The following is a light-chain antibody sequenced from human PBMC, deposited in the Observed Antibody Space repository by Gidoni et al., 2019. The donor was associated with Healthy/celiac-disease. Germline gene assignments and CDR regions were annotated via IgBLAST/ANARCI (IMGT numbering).Light chain of an antibody. CDR1: QSLLHSNGYNY. CDR2: LGS. V-gene: IGKV2-28*01. Sequence: VMTQSPLSLPVTPGETASISCRSSQSLLHSNGYNYLEWYLQKPGKSPQLLVYLGSNRASGVPDRFRGSGTGKDFTLKNSRVEAEDFGVYYCMQALQTPPYTFGQGTKLEIK. CDR3: MQALQTPPYT. J-gene: IGKJ2*01.